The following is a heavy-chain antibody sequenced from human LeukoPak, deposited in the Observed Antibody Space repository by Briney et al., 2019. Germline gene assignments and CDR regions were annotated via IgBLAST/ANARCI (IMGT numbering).Heavy chain of an antibody. V-gene: IGHV3-21*01. D-gene: IGHD5-18*01. Sequence: GGSLRLSCAASGFTFSSYSMNWVRQAPGKGLEWVSSISSSSSYIYYADSVKGRFTISRDNAKNSLYLQMNSLRAEDTAVCYCARGSLGYSSGLFDYWGQGTLVTVSS. J-gene: IGHJ4*02. CDR1: GFTFSSYS. CDR3: ARGSLGYSSGLFDY. CDR2: ISSSSSYI.